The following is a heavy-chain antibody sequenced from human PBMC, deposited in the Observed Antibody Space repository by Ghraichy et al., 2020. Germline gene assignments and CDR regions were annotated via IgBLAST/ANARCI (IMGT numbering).Heavy chain of an antibody. J-gene: IGHJ5*02. D-gene: IGHD3-9*01. Sequence: GESLNISCAASGFTFSGYWMSWVRQAPGKGLEWVANIKQDGSEQYYVDSVKGRFTISRDNAKNSLFLQMNSLRAEDTAMYYCARDLSHYNILTGYYRGNWFDPWGQGTLVTVSS. CDR1: GFTFSGYW. V-gene: IGHV3-7*03. CDR3: ARDLSHYNILTGYYRGNWFDP. CDR2: IKQDGSEQ.